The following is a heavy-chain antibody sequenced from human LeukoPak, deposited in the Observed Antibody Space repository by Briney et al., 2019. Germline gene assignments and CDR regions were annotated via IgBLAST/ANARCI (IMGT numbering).Heavy chain of an antibody. J-gene: IGHJ5*02. V-gene: IGHV4-59*01. Sequence: PSKTLSLTCTVSGGSISSYYWSWIRQPPGKGLEWIGYIYYSGSTNYNPSLKSRVTISVDTSKNQFSLKLSSVTAADTAVYYCAVSPYYYGSGSYSPFDPWGQGTLVTVSS. D-gene: IGHD3-10*01. CDR2: IYYSGST. CDR1: GGSISSYY. CDR3: AVSPYYYGSGSYSPFDP.